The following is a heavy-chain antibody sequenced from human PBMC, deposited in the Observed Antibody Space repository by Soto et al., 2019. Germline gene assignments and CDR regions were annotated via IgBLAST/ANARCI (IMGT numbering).Heavy chain of an antibody. CDR3: AREPYYYGSGSYYKRSSAFDI. CDR2: INHSGST. CDR1: GGSFSGYY. V-gene: IGHV4-34*01. Sequence: QVQLQQWGAGLLKPSETLSLTCAVYGGSFSGYYWSWIRQPPGKGLEWIGEINHSGSTNYNPSLKSRVTISVDTSKNQFSLKLSSVTAADTAVYYCAREPYYYGSGSYYKRSSAFDIWGQGTMVTVSS. J-gene: IGHJ3*02. D-gene: IGHD3-10*01.